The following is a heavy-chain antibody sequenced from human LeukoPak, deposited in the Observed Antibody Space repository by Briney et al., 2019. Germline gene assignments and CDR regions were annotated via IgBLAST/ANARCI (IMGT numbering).Heavy chain of an antibody. V-gene: IGHV4-39*01. D-gene: IGHD3-10*01. Sequence: PSETLTLTCTVSGDSISSSIYYWGWIRQPPGKGLEWIGCIYYNGYTYHTSSLKSRVTIFVDTSKNQFSLKLISVTAADTAVYYCARQGGDTMVRGVVRDWFDPWGQGTLVTVSS. CDR3: ARQGGDTMVRGVVRDWFDP. CDR1: GDSISSSIYY. CDR2: IYYNGYT. J-gene: IGHJ5*02.